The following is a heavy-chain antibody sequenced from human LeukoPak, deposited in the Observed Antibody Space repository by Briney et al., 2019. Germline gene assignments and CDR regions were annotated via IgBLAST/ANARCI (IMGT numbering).Heavy chain of an antibody. V-gene: IGHV3-15*01. D-gene: IGHD6-13*01. CDR1: GFTFSNAW. Sequence: SGGSLRLSCAASGFTFSNAWMSWVRQTPGKGLEWVGRIKSRTDGGSTANAAPVEGRFTISRDDSKNMLYLQMNSLKIEDTAVYFCTTVSDGFSSSWYSASWGQGTLVTVSS. CDR3: TTVSDGFSSSWYSAS. CDR2: IKSRTDGGST. J-gene: IGHJ5*02.